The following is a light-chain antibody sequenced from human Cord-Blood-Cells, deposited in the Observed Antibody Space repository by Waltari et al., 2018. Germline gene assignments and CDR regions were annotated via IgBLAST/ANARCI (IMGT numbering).Light chain of an antibody. V-gene: IGKV1-27*01. CDR1: QGISNY. CDR2: AAS. J-gene: IGKJ1*01. Sequence: DLQMTQSPSSLPASVGDRVTNTRRESQGISNYLAWYQQKPGKAPKLLIYAASTLQSGVPSRFSGSGSGTDFTLTISSLQPEDVATYYCQQNNSAPWTFGQGTKVEIK. CDR3: QQNNSAPWT.